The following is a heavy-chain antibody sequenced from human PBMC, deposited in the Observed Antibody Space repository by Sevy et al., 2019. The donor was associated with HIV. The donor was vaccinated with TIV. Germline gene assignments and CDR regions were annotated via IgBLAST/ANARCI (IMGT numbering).Heavy chain of an antibody. D-gene: IGHD3-22*01. CDR1: GFTFSSYS. CDR2: ISSSSSTI. V-gene: IGHV3-48*01. J-gene: IGHJ3*02. Sequence: GGSLRLSCAASGFTFSSYSMNWVRQAPGKGLEWVSYISSSSSTIYYADSVKGRFTISRDNAKNSLYLQMNSLRAEDTAVYYCARDFDYYDSSGYYYGAFDIWGQGTMVTVSS. CDR3: ARDFDYYDSSGYYYGAFDI.